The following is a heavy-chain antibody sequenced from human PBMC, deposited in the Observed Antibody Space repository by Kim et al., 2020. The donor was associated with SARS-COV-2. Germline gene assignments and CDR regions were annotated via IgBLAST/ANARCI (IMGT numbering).Heavy chain of an antibody. Sequence: SVKVSCKASGGTFSSYAISWVRQAPGQGLEWMGGIIPIFGTANYAQKFQGRVTITADESTSTAYMELSSLRSEDTAVYYCARALRITIFGVVNHPGALDYWGQGTLVTVSS. CDR3: ARALRITIFGVVNHPGALDY. J-gene: IGHJ4*02. D-gene: IGHD3-3*01. CDR1: GGTFSSYA. V-gene: IGHV1-69*13. CDR2: IIPIFGTA.